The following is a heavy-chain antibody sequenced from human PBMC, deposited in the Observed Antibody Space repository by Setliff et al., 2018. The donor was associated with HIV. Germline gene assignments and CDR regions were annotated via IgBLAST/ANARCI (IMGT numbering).Heavy chain of an antibody. Sequence: GGSLRLSCAASGFTVSGYWMSWVRQAPGKGLEWVANIKQDGSERYYVDSVKGRFTISRDNTNNSLYLHMNNLRVEDTALYYCAKSSFRFFEDLSDWYFDLWGRGTLVTVSS. CDR1: GFTVSGYW. D-gene: IGHD3-16*02. CDR3: AKSSFRFFEDLSDWYFDL. V-gene: IGHV3-7*01. CDR2: IKQDGSER. J-gene: IGHJ2*01.